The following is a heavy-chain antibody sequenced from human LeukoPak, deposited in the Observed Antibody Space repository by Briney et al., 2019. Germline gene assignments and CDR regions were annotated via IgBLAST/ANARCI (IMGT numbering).Heavy chain of an antibody. J-gene: IGHJ4*02. CDR1: GFTFSSYA. D-gene: IGHD6-19*01. CDR2: ISGSGGST. CDR3: ARLLSGWYLADY. V-gene: IGHV3-23*01. Sequence: GGSLRLSCAASGFTFSSYAMSWVRQAPGKGLEWVSAISGSGGSTYYADSVKGRFTISRDNSKNTLYLQMNSLRAEDTAIYYCARLLSGWYLADYWGQGTLVTVSS.